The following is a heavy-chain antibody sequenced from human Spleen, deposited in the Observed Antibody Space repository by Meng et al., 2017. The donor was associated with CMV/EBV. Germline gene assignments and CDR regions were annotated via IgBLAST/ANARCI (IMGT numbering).Heavy chain of an antibody. CDR1: GFIFSEVW. CDR2: IKTKNDDETT. Sequence: SCGASGFIFSEVWMNWVRQAPGKGLEWLGRIKTKNDDETTDYAETVKGRFTISRDDSRNMVFLQMNGLRTEDTAVYYCTSRTVTTNDYWGQGTLVTVSS. D-gene: IGHD4-11*01. CDR3: TSRTVTTNDY. V-gene: IGHV3-15*01. J-gene: IGHJ4*02.